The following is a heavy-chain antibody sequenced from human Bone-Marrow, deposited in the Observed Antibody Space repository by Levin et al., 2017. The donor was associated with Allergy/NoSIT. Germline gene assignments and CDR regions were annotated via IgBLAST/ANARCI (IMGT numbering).Heavy chain of an antibody. CDR1: RGIFNSYG. V-gene: IGHV1-69*01. CDR2: IIPIFDTT. CDR3: AGDLYCSGGSCHSEAFDL. J-gene: IGHJ3*01. Sequence: KISCKVSRGIFNSYGINWVRQAPGQGLEWMGGIIPIFDTTNYAQKFQGRVTITADESTSTAFMELSSLKSEDTAVYYCAGDLYCSGGSCHSEAFDLWGQGTMVIVSS. D-gene: IGHD2-15*01.